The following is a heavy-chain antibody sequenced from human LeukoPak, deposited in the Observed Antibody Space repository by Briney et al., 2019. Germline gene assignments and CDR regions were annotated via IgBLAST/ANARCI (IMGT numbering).Heavy chain of an antibody. CDR3: ARDSRSSGWYFDY. V-gene: IGHV4-59*01. D-gene: IGHD6-19*01. CDR1: GGSISSYY. J-gene: IGHJ4*02. CDR2: IYYSGST. Sequence: ASETLSLTCTVSGGSISSYYWSWIRQPPGKGLEWIGYIYYSGSTNYNPSLKSRVTISVDTSKNQFSLKLSSVTAADTAVYYCARDSRSSGWYFDYWGQGTLVTVSS.